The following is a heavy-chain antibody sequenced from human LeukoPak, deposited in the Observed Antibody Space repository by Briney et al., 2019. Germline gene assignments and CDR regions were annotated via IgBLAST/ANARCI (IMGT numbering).Heavy chain of an antibody. V-gene: IGHV1-18*01. CDR3: ARGIPGYSSGWYLTDY. J-gene: IGHJ4*02. CDR1: GYTFTSYG. CDR2: ISAYNGNT. D-gene: IGHD6-19*01. Sequence: ASVKVSCKASGYTFTSYGISWVRRAPGQGLEWMGWISAYNGNTNYAQKLQGRVTMTTDTSTSTAYMELRSLRSDDTAVYYCARGIPGYSSGWYLTDYWGQGTLVTVSS.